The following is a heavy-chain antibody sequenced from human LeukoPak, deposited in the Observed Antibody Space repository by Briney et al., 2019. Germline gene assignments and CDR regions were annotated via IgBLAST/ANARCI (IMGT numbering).Heavy chain of an antibody. V-gene: IGHV4-31*03. CDR1: GGSVSSGGYY. CDR2: IYYNGNT. CDR3: ARTDDFGVQRHDF. D-gene: IGHD4-17*01. Sequence: SETLSLTCTVSGGSVSSGGYYWTWIRQHPGKGLEWIGYIYYNGNTYYNPSLKRRVTISVDTSKNQLSLKVSSVTAADTAVYYCARTDDFGVQRHDFWGQGTLVTVSS. J-gene: IGHJ4*02.